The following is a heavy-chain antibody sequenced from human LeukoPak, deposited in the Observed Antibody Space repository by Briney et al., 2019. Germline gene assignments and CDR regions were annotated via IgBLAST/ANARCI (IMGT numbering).Heavy chain of an antibody. CDR2: IWYDGSNK. CDR3: AKTGGGSRIYYFDY. CDR1: GFTFSSYG. V-gene: IGHV3-33*06. J-gene: IGHJ4*02. D-gene: IGHD2-15*01. Sequence: GRSLRLSCAASGFTFSSYGMHWVRQAPGKGVEWVAVIWYDGSNKYYADSVKGRFTISRDNSKNTLYLQMNSLRAEDTAVYYCAKTGGGSRIYYFDYWGQGTLVTVSS.